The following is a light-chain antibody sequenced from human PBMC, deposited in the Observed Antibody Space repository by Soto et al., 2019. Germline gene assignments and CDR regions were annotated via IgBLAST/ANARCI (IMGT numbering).Light chain of an antibody. V-gene: IGKV1-27*01. Sequence: DIQMTQSPSCLSSSVGDIVTITCRASQDISNYLAWYQQKPGKVPKLLIYAASTLQSGVPSRFGGSGSGTDFTLTISSLQPEDVATYFCQKYNSAPLTFGGGTKVDIK. CDR1: QDISNY. CDR3: QKYNSAPLT. CDR2: AAS. J-gene: IGKJ4*01.